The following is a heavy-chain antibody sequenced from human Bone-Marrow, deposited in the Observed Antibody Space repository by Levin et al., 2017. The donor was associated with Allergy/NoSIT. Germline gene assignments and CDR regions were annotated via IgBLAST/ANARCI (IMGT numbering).Heavy chain of an antibody. Sequence: ASVKVSCAASGLSVSRNYMSWVRQAPGKGLEWVSLIYRGGNTLYADSVKGRFIISRDSSKNTLHLQMNSLRVEDTALYYCAGRDSGDYPYFDFWGQGTLVSVSS. D-gene: IGHD4-17*01. CDR3: AGRDSGDYPYFDF. CDR2: IYRGGNT. J-gene: IGHJ4*02. CDR1: GLSVSRNY. V-gene: IGHV3-53*01.